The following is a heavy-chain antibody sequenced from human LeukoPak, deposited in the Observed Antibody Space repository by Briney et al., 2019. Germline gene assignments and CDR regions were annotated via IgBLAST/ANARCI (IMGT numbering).Heavy chain of an antibody. CDR3: ARVRWEHFDY. Sequence: PSGTLSLTCTVSGGSISSYYWSWIRQPPGKGLEWIGYIYYSGSTNYNPSLKSRVTISVDTSKNQFSLKLSSVTAADTAVYYCARVRWEHFDYWGQGTLVTVSS. J-gene: IGHJ4*02. D-gene: IGHD1-26*01. CDR2: IYYSGST. CDR1: GGSISSYY. V-gene: IGHV4-59*08.